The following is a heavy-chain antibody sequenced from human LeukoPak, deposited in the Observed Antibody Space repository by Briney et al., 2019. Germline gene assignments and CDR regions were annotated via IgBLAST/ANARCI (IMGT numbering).Heavy chain of an antibody. J-gene: IGHJ4*02. V-gene: IGHV4-59*01. CDR2: IYYSGST. D-gene: IGHD6-13*01. CDR1: GGSISSYY. CDR3: ASTAAAGYDFDY. Sequence: SETLSLTCTVSGGSISSYYWSWIRQPPGKGLGWIGYIYYSGSTNYNPSLKSRVTISVDTSKNQFSLKLSSVTAADTAVYYCASTAAAGYDFDYWGQGTLVTVSS.